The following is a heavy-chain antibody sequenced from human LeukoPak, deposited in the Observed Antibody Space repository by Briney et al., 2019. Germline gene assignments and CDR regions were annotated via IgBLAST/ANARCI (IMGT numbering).Heavy chain of an antibody. D-gene: IGHD3-10*01. CDR1: GGSISSGGYS. J-gene: IGHJ4*02. Sequence: SQTLSLTCAVPGGSISSGGYSWSWIRQPPGKGLEWIGYIYHSGSTYYNPSLKSRVTISVDRSKNQFSLKLSSVTAADTAVYYCARAMVRGVLDYWGRGTLVTVSS. CDR2: IYHSGST. V-gene: IGHV4-30-2*01. CDR3: ARAMVRGVLDY.